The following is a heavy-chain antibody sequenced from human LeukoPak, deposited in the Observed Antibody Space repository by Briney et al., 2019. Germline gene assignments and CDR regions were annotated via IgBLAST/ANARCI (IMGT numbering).Heavy chain of an antibody. CDR2: ISWNGGSI. CDR1: GFTFDDYA. V-gene: IGHV3-9*01. CDR3: AKDMDGTTGRLDDAFDI. J-gene: IGHJ3*02. Sequence: GGSLRLSCAASGFTFDDYAMHWVRQAPGKGLEWVSGISWNGGSIGYADSVKGRFTISRDNAKNSLYLQMNSLRAEDTALYYCAKDMDGTTGRLDDAFDIWGQGTMVTVSS. D-gene: IGHD1-1*01.